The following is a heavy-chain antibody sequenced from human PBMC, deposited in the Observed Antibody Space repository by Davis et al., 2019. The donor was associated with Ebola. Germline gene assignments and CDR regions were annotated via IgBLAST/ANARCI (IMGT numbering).Heavy chain of an antibody. V-gene: IGHV4-59*11. CDR3: ARGTAVSSGSTGYFDD. CDR1: GGSISSHY. D-gene: IGHD3-22*01. CDR2: IYYSGST. J-gene: IGHJ4*02. Sequence: PSETLSLTCTVSGGSISSHYWSWIRQPPGKGLEWIGYIYYSGSTNYNPSLKSRVTISVDTSKNQFSLKLSSVTAADTAVYYCARGTAVSSGSTGYFDDWGQGTLVTVSS.